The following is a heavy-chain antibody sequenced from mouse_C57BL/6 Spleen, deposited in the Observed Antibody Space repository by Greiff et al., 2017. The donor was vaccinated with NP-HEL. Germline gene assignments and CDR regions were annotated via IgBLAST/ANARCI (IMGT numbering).Heavy chain of an antibody. Sequence: EVQLQQSGPELVKPGASVKISCKASGYTFTDYYMNWVKQSHGKSLEWIGDINPNNGGTSYNQKFKGKATLTVDKSSSTAYMELRSLTSEDSVVYYCARKDLLWLRRRAMDYWGQGTSVTVSS. CDR2: INPNNGGT. J-gene: IGHJ4*01. CDR1: GYTFTDYY. D-gene: IGHD2-2*01. CDR3: ARKDLLWLRRRAMDY. V-gene: IGHV1-26*01.